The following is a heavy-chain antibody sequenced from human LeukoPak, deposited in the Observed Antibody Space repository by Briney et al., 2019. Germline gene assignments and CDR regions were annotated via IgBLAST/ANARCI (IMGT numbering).Heavy chain of an antibody. J-gene: IGHJ3*02. V-gene: IGHV1-46*01. CDR3: ARVYFDAFDM. CDR2: INPSGGST. CDR1: GYTFTSYG. Sequence: GASVKVSCKASGYTFTSYGISWVRQAPGQGLEWMGIINPSGGSTSYAQKFQGRVTMTRDTSTSTVYMELSSLRSEDTAVYYCARVYFDAFDMWGQGTMVTVSS. D-gene: IGHD3-10*01.